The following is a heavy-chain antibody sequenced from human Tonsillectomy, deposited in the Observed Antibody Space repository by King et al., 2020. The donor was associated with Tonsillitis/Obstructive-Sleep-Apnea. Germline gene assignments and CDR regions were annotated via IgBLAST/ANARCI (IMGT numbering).Heavy chain of an antibody. J-gene: IGHJ4*02. CDR2: IYSGGST. V-gene: IGHV3-66*01. CDR3: ARGGDPYSYYFDY. CDR1: GFTVSSNY. Sequence: VQLVESGGGLVQPGGSLRLSCAASGFTVSSNYMSWVRQAPGKGMEWVSVIYSGGSTYYADSVKGRFTISRDNSKNTLYLQRNSLRAEDPAVYYCARGGDPYSYYFDYWGQGTLVTVSS. D-gene: IGHD2-15*01.